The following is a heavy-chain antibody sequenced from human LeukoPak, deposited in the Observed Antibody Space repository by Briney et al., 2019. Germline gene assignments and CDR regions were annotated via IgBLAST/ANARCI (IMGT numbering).Heavy chain of an antibody. CDR3: ASSHCSSTSCPMDV. V-gene: IGHV4-34*01. CDR1: GGSMSGHY. Sequence: SETLSLTCSVSGGSMSGHYWIWIRQPPGKGLEWIGEINHSGSTNYNPSLKSRVTISVDTSKNQFSLKLSSVTAADTAVYYCASSHCSSTSCPMDVWGKGTTVTVSS. D-gene: IGHD2-2*01. J-gene: IGHJ6*03. CDR2: INHSGST.